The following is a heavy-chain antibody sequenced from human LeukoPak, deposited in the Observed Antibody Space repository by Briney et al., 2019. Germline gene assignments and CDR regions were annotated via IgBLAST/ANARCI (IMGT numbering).Heavy chain of an antibody. J-gene: IGHJ6*02. Sequence: ASVKVSCKASGYTFTDYYMHWVRQAPGQGLEWMGWINCNSGGTNSAQMFQGRVTMTRDTSISTAYMELSRLRSDDTAVYYCSRDRHMDVWGQGTTVTASS. V-gene: IGHV1-2*02. CDR1: GYTFTDYY. CDR3: SRDRHMDV. CDR2: INCNSGGT.